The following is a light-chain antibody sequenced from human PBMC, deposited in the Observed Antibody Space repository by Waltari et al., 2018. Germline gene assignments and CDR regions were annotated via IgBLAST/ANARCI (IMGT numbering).Light chain of an antibody. V-gene: IGLV3-25*03. CDR3: LSADSSGTSKV. CDR2: KDT. CDR1: AWPKQY. Sequence: SYELTQPPSVSVSPGQTARHTCSGDAWPKQYAFWYQQKPGQAPVLIIDKDTQRPSGIPERFSGSSSGTTVTMTISGVQAEDEADYYCLSADSSGTSKVFGGGTKLTVL. J-gene: IGLJ3*02.